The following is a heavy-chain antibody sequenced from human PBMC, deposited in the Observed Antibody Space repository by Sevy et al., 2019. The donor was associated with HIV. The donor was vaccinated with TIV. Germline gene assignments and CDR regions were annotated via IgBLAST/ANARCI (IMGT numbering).Heavy chain of an antibody. CDR2: ISGSGGST. CDR3: DRSQWLVWDAFDI. D-gene: IGHD6-19*01. CDR1: GFTFSSYA. Sequence: GGSLKLSCAASGFTFSSYAMSWVRQAPGKGLEWVSAISGSGGSTYYADSVKGRFTISRDNSKNTLYRQMNSLRAEDTAVYYCDRSQWLVWDAFDIWGQGTMVTVSS. V-gene: IGHV3-23*01. J-gene: IGHJ3*02.